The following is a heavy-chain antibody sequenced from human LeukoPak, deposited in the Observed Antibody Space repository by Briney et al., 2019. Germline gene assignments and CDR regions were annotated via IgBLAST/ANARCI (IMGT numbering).Heavy chain of an antibody. J-gene: IGHJ4*02. Sequence: GGSLRLSCAASGFTFSDYAMHWVRQPPGKGLEWVAVISYDGSKKYYADSVQGRFIISRDNSRNTLYLQMNSLRAEDTTVYYCARDPSRNVGMGATSAFPDYWGQGTLVTVSS. D-gene: IGHD1-26*01. CDR2: ISYDGSKK. CDR1: GFTFSDYA. CDR3: ARDPSRNVGMGATSAFPDY. V-gene: IGHV3-30-3*01.